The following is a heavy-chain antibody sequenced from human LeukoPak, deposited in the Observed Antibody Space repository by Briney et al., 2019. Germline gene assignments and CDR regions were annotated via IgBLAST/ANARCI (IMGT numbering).Heavy chain of an antibody. D-gene: IGHD4-17*01. CDR3: ARGGDYGDLRYFDY. CDR2: IYYTGST. J-gene: IGHJ4*02. V-gene: IGHV4-59*01. CDR1: GGSISTYY. Sequence: SETLSLTCTVSGGSISTYYWSWIRQPPGKGLEWIGFIYYTGSTNYNPSLKSRATISVDTSKNQFSLKVSSVTAADTAVYYCARGGDYGDLRYFDYWGQGTLVTVSS.